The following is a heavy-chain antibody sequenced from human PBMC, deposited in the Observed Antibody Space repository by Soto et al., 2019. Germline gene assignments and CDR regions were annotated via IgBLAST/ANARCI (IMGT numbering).Heavy chain of an antibody. CDR2: INSDGSST. CDR3: ARVRMAGDFDI. Sequence: EVQLVESGGGLVQPGGSLRLSCAASGFTFSSYLMHWVRQAPGKGLVWVSRINSDGSSTTYADSVKGRFTISRDSAKNTLYLQMNGLRAEDTAVYYCARVRMAGDFDIWGQGTMVTVSS. V-gene: IGHV3-74*01. J-gene: IGHJ3*02. D-gene: IGHD6-19*01. CDR1: GFTFSSYL.